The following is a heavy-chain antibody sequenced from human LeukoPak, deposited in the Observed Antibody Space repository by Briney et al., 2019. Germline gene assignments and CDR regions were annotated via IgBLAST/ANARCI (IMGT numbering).Heavy chain of an antibody. J-gene: IGHJ5*02. CDR2: ISSTTNIR. D-gene: IGHD2-15*01. Sequence: GGSLRLSCAASGFTVSSNYMSWVRQAPGKGLEWVSYISSTTNIRYYADSVKGRFTISRDNAKNSLYLQMHSLRAKDTALYYCTRDVGFRFDPWGQGTLVTVSS. CDR1: GFTVSSNY. V-gene: IGHV3-48*04. CDR3: TRDVGFRFDP.